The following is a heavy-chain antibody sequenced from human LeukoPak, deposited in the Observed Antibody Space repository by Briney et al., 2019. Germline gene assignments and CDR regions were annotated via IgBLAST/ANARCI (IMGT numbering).Heavy chain of an antibody. CDR3: ARDQGVIESAATKYNWFDF. CDR1: AGSISDYY. CDR2: IFTTGST. V-gene: IGHV4-4*07. D-gene: IGHD2-15*01. J-gene: IGHJ5*01. Sequence: SETLSLTCSVSAGSISDYYWSWIRQPAGKGLEWIGRIFTTGSTIYNPSLTSRVTMSVDTSKNKFSLNLTSVTAADTAVYYCARDQGVIESAATKYNWFDFRGQGTLVTVSS.